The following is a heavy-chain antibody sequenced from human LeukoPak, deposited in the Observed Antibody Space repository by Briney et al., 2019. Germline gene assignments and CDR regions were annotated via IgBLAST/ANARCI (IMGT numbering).Heavy chain of an antibody. J-gene: IGHJ4*02. CDR1: GFIFNDYG. CDR3: ARAPQLAYFDY. Sequence: GGSLRLSCAASGFIFNDYGMSWVRHAPGKGLEWVSGINWNGGSTGYADSVKGRFTISRDNAKNSLYLQMSSLRAEDTALYYCARAPQLAYFDYWGQGTLVTVSS. V-gene: IGHV3-20*04. CDR2: INWNGGST.